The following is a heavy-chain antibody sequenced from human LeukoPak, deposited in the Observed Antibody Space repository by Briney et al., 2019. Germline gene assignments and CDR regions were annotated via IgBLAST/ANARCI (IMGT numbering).Heavy chain of an antibody. D-gene: IGHD2-2*01. J-gene: IGHJ4*02. CDR3: ARASIPAAILLAHFDY. Sequence: GGSLRLSCAASGFTFSSYAMSWVRQAPGKGLEWVSAISGSGGSTYYADSVKGRFTISRDNAKNSLYLQMNSLRAEDTAVYYCARASIPAAILLAHFDYWGQGTLVTVSS. CDR2: ISGSGGST. CDR1: GFTFSSYA. V-gene: IGHV3-23*01.